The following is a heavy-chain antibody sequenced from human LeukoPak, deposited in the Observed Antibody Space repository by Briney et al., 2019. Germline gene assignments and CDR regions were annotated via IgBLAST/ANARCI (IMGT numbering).Heavy chain of an antibody. J-gene: IGHJ3*02. CDR2: ISYDGSNK. CDR1: EFTFSSYA. Sequence: GGSLRLSCAASEFTFSSYAMHWVRQAPGKGLEWVAVISYDGSNKYYADSVKGRFTISRDNSKNTLYLQMNSLRAEDTAVYYCARDFSQYSGSHNAFDIWGQGTMVTVSS. D-gene: IGHD1-26*01. V-gene: IGHV3-30-3*01. CDR3: ARDFSQYSGSHNAFDI.